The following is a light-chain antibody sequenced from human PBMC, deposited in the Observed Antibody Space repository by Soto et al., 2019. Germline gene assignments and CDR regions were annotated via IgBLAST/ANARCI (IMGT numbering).Light chain of an antibody. CDR3: VLSYGGAYVV. J-gene: IGLJ2*01. V-gene: IGLV7-46*01. Sequence: QAVVTQEPSLTVSPGGTVTLTCGSSTGAVTSGHYPYWFQQKPGQAPRTLIYDTSNKHSWTPARFSGSLLGGKAALTLSGAQPEDEADYYCVLSYGGAYVVFGGGTKLTVL. CDR1: TGAVTSGHY. CDR2: DTS.